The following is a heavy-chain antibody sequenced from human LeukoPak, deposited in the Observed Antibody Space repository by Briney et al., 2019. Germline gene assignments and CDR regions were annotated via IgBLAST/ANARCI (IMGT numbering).Heavy chain of an antibody. CDR1: GFTVSSNS. D-gene: IGHD4/OR15-4a*01. Sequence: GGSLRLSCTVSGFTVSSNSWSWVRQAPGKGLEWVSFIYSGGNTHYLDSVRGRFTISRDNSKNTLYLQMNSLRAEDTAVYYCARRAGAYSHPYDYWGQGTLVTVSS. J-gene: IGHJ4*02. V-gene: IGHV3-53*01. CDR2: IYSGGNT. CDR3: ARRAGAYSHPYDY.